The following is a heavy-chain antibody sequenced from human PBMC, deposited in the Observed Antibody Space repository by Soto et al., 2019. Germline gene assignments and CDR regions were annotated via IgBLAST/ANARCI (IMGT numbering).Heavy chain of an antibody. Sequence: ASVKVSCKSSGYPFTDFYIQWSREVPGQVLGWVGLLNPTNGVINYSHKFQGLVTIPRGTPVNTSYMDLNTRNFADSPIYYGVRGQSVLDLDLWAGGTKVTVS. J-gene: IGHJ6*02. CDR1: GYPFTDFY. V-gene: IGHV1-2*07. CDR2: LNPTNGVI. CDR3: VRGQSVLDLDL.